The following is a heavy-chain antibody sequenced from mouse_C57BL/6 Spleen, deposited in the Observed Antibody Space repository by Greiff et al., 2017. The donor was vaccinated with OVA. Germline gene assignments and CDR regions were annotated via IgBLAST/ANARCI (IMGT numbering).Heavy chain of an antibody. J-gene: IGHJ3*01. D-gene: IGHD3-2*02. CDR2: IYPRSGNT. V-gene: IGHV1-81*01. CDR3: ARGGSGPAWFAY. CDR1: GYTFTSYG. Sequence: VMLQQSGAELARPGASVKLSCKASGYTFTSYGISWVKQRTGQGLEWIGEIYPRSGNTYYNEKFKGKATLTADKSSSTAYMELRSLTSEDSAVYFCARGGSGPAWFAYWGQGTLVTVSA.